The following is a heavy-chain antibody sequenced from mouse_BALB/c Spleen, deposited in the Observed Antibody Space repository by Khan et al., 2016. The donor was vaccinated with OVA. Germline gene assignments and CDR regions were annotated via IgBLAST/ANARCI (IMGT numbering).Heavy chain of an antibody. CDR3: TRFHGGY. J-gene: IGHJ2*01. CDR2: INTYTGET. Sequence: KQSPGKGLTWMGWINTYTGETTYADDFKGRFAFSLETSASTAYLQINSLKNEDTATYFCTRFHGGYWGQGTTLTVSS. V-gene: IGHV9-3-1*01.